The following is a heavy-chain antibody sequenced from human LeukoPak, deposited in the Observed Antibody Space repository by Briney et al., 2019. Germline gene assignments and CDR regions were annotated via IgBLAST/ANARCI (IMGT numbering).Heavy chain of an antibody. CDR3: ARTKKLAYVDYENYFDY. Sequence: SETLSLTCTVSGGSISSGDYSWSWMRQPPGKGLEWIGYIYYSGSTFYNPSLQSRVTISVDTSKNQFSLKVSSVTAADTAVYFCARTKKLAYVDYENYFDYWGQGTLVTVSS. CDR1: GGSISSGDYS. J-gene: IGHJ4*02. V-gene: IGHV4-30-4*07. D-gene: IGHD4-17*01. CDR2: IYYSGST.